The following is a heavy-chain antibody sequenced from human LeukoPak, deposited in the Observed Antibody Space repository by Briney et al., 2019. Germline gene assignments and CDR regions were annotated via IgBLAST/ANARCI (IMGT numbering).Heavy chain of an antibody. J-gene: IGHJ4*02. V-gene: IGHV3-49*03. CDR3: TSSHYYDSSGYYLRY. CDR1: GFTFGDYA. CDR2: IRSKDYGGTT. Sequence: SLCLSCTGSGFTFGDYALSWFRPAPGQGLEGVGFIRSKDYGGTTEYATSEKGRFTISRNDSKSIAYQQMNSMKTEDTAVYYCTSSHYYDSSGYYLRYWGQGTLVTVSS. D-gene: IGHD3-22*01.